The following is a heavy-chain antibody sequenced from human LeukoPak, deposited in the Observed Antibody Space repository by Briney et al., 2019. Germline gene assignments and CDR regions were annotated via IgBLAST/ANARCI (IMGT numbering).Heavy chain of an antibody. Sequence: GGSLRLSCAASGFTFSDYYMSWIRQAPGKGLEWVSYISSSGSTIYYADSVKGRFTISRDNAKNSLYLRMNSLRAEDTAVYYCARTDFWSGSALDYWGQGTLVTVSS. CDR3: ARTDFWSGSALDY. CDR1: GFTFSDYY. J-gene: IGHJ4*02. CDR2: ISSSGSTI. D-gene: IGHD3-3*01. V-gene: IGHV3-11*01.